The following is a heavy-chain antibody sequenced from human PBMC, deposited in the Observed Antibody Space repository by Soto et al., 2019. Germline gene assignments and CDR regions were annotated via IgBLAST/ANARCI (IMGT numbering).Heavy chain of an antibody. V-gene: IGHV3-49*04. J-gene: IGHJ4*02. Sequence: PGGSLRLSCTGSGFNFGNYAMSWVRQAPGKGPEWVGFIRSETYGGTPDYAASLRGRFTISRDDSKSIAYLEINSLRTDDTAVYYCTRYYYASSGYYVYWGQGTLVTVSS. CDR3: TRYYYASSGYYVY. CDR1: GFNFGNYA. CDR2: IRSETYGGTP. D-gene: IGHD3-22*01.